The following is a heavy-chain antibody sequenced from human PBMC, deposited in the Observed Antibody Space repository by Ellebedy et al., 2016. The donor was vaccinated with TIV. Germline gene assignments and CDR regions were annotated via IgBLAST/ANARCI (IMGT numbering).Heavy chain of an antibody. D-gene: IGHD6-19*01. J-gene: IGHJ4*02. V-gene: IGHV3-23*01. CDR3: ARDHGSGWLGWGHYFDY. Sequence: GESLKISCAASGFTFDDYGMSWVRQAPGKGLEWVSAISGSGGSTYYADSVKGRFTISRDNSKNTLYLQMNSLRAEDTAVYYCARDHGSGWLGWGHYFDYWGQGTLVTVSS. CDR1: GFTFDDYG. CDR2: ISGSGGST.